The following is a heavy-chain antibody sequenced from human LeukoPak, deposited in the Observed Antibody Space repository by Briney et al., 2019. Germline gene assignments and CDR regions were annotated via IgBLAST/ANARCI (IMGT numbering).Heavy chain of an antibody. CDR1: GGSISSGSHH. V-gene: IGHV4-39*01. CDR2: FYYSGST. CDR3: ARQSAPGWYSSYYFDY. J-gene: IGHJ4*02. Sequence: SETLSLTCSVSGGSISSGSHHWGWIRQLPDTGLEWIGSFYYSGSTYYNPSLKSRVTISVDTSKNHFSLKLTSVTAADTAVYSCARQSAPGWYSSYYFDYWGQGTLVTVSS. D-gene: IGHD6-19*01.